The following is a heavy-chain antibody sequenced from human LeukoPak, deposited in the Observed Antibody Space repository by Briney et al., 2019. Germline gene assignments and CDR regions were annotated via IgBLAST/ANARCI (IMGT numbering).Heavy chain of an antibody. V-gene: IGHV3-74*01. Sequence: GGSLRLSCAASGFTFSSHWMHWVRQAPGEGLVWVSRVYNDGSTANYADSVKGRFTISRDNAKNTLYLQMNSLRAEDMAVYYCARESGSSRFFDYWGQGTLVTVSS. CDR1: GFTFSSHW. J-gene: IGHJ4*02. D-gene: IGHD6-6*01. CDR3: ARESGSSRFFDY. CDR2: VYNDGSTA.